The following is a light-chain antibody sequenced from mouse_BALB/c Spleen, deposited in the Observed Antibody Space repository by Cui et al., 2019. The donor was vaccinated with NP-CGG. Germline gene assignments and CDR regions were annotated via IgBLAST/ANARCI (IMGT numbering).Light chain of an antibody. J-gene: IGKJ2*01. CDR1: QDINKY. V-gene: IGKV19-93*01. Sequence: DIQMTQPTSSLSASLGGKVTITCKASQDINKYICWYQQKPGKGPMMLINYPSTLQPGFPSRFSGSGSGRDSSFSFSNLEPEDVATYYCLQYDNLLYAFGGGTNLEIK. CDR2: YPS. CDR3: LQYDNLLYA.